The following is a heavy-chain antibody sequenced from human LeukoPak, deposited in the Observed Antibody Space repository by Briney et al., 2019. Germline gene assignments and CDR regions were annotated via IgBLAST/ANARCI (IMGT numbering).Heavy chain of an antibody. V-gene: IGHV3-48*01. CDR2: INSGGGTT. D-gene: IGHD3-3*01. J-gene: IGHJ4*02. CDR1: GFTFSSYG. CDR3: TKEVRFQIDY. Sequence: GGSLRLSCAASGFTFSSYGMHWVRQAPGKGLEWISYINSGGGTTYYADSVKGRFTISRDNAKNSLYLQMNSLRAEDTAVYYCTKEVRFQIDYWGQGTLVTVSA.